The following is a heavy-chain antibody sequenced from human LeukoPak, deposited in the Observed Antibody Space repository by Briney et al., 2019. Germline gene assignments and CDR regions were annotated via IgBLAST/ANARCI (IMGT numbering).Heavy chain of an antibody. Sequence: GGSLRLSCAASGFTFSNAWMSWVRQAPGKGLEWVSRIKSKTDGGTTDYAAPVKGRFTISRDDSKNTLYLQMNSLKTEDTAVYYCTTGGVVVPAATRDAFDIWGQGTMVTVSS. D-gene: IGHD2-2*01. CDR2: IKSKTDGGTT. CDR1: GFTFSNAW. CDR3: TTGGVVVPAATRDAFDI. J-gene: IGHJ3*02. V-gene: IGHV3-15*01.